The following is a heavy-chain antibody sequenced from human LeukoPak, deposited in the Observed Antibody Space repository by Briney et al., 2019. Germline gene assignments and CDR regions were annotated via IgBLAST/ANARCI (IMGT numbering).Heavy chain of an antibody. CDR3: AKSVQLLWFGESSPGY. V-gene: IGHV3-23*01. J-gene: IGHJ4*02. CDR2: ISGSGGST. Sequence: GGSLRLSCAASGFTFSSYWMNWVRQAPGKGLEWVSAISGSGGSTYYADSVKGRFTISRDNSKNTLYLQMNSLRAEDTAVYYCAKSVQLLWFGESSPGYWGQGTLVTVSS. CDR1: GFTFSSYW. D-gene: IGHD3-10*01.